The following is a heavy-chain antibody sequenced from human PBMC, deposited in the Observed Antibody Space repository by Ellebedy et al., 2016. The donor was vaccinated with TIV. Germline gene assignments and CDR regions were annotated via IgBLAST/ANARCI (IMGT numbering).Heavy chain of an antibody. CDR1: GFTFGSYA. CDR3: AKGSSTSLNDY. D-gene: IGHD2-2*01. V-gene: IGHV3-23*01. Sequence: GGSLRLXCAASGFTFGSYAMSWVRQTPGKGLEWVSAITGSGGSTYYADSVKGRFTTSRDNSKNTLSLQMNSLRAEDTAVYYCAKGSSTSLNDYWGQGTLVTVSS. J-gene: IGHJ4*02. CDR2: ITGSGGST.